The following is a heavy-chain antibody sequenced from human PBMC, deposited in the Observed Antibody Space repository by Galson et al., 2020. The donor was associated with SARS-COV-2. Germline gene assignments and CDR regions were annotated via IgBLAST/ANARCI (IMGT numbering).Heavy chain of an antibody. D-gene: IGHD2-2*01. CDR2: IRYDGSNK. V-gene: IGHV3-30*02. Sequence: GESLKISCAASGFTFSSYCMHWVRQAPGKGLEWVAFIRYDGSNKYYPDSVKGRFTISRDNSKNTLYLQMNSLRAEDTPVYYGAKLGGVVVPAANGGNYSYYYMDVWGKGTTVTVSS. CDR3: AKLGGVVVPAANGGNYSYYYMDV. CDR1: GFTFSSYC. J-gene: IGHJ6*03.